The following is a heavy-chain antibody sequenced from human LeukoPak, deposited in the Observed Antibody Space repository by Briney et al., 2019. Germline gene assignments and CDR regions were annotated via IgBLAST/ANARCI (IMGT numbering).Heavy chain of an antibody. D-gene: IGHD5-24*01. J-gene: IGHJ6*02. Sequence: ASVKVSCKASGYTVTSYYMHWVRQAPGQGLEWMAILNPSGGSSNYTQKFQGRATLTRATSTGTVYMELSSLRSEDTAVYYCASVYKHGMDVWGQGTTVIVSS. CDR2: LNPSGGSS. CDR1: GYTVTSYY. CDR3: ASVYKHGMDV. V-gene: IGHV1-46*01.